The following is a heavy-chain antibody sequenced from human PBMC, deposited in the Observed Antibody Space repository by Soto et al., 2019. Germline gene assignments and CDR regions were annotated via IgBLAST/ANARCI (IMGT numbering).Heavy chain of an antibody. CDR3: ARVGPDILTGYSVVEGVDY. CDR1: GYTFTSYG. V-gene: IGHV1-18*01. D-gene: IGHD3-9*01. J-gene: IGHJ4*02. Sequence: QVRLVQSGAEVKKPGASVKVSCKASGYTFTSYGISWVRQAPGQGLEWMGWISAYNGNTNYAQKLQGRVTMTTDTSTSTAYMELRSLRSDDTAVYYCARVGPDILTGYSVVEGVDYWGQGTLVTVSS. CDR2: ISAYNGNT.